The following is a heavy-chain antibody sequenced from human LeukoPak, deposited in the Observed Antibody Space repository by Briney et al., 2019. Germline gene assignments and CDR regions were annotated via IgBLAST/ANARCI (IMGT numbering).Heavy chain of an antibody. CDR3: ARGHLEYYDILTGFDY. CDR1: GYTFTGYY. CDR2: INPNSVGT. J-gene: IGHJ4*02. V-gene: IGHV1-2*02. Sequence: GASVKVSCKASGYTFTGYYMHWVRQAPGQGLEWMGWINPNSVGTNYAQKFQGRVTMTRGTSISTAYMELSRLRSDDTAVYYCARGHLEYYDILTGFDYWGQGTLVTVSS. D-gene: IGHD3-9*01.